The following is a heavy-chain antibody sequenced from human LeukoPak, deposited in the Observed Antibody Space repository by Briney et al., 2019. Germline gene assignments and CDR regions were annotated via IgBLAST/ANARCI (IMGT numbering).Heavy chain of an antibody. V-gene: IGHV3-7*03. CDR2: IKQDGSEK. J-gene: IGHJ5*02. D-gene: IGHD3-10*01. CDR1: GFTFSRYW. Sequence: PGGSLRLSCAASGFTFSRYWMSWVRQAPGKGLEWVANIKQDGSEKYYVDSVKGRFTISRDNSKNTLYLQMNSLRAEDTAVYYCATEWFGEFTQTWGQGTLVTVSS. CDR3: ATEWFGEFTQT.